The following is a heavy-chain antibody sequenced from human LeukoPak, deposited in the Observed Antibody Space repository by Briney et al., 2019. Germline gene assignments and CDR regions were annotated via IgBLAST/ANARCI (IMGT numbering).Heavy chain of an antibody. V-gene: IGHV3-30*02. Sequence: PGGSLRLSCAASGFTFSSYGMHWVRQAPGKGLEWVVFIRYDGSNKYYADSVKGRFTISRDNSKNTLYLQMNSLRAEDTAVYYCAKDHDDFPGSGYWGQGTLVTVSS. CDR3: AKDHDDFPGSGY. D-gene: IGHD3-3*01. J-gene: IGHJ4*02. CDR2: IRYDGSNK. CDR1: GFTFSSYG.